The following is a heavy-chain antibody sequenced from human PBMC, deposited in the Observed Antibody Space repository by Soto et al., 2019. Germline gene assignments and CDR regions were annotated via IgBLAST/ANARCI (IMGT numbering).Heavy chain of an antibody. CDR1: GFTFGDYA. J-gene: IGHJ6*02. CDR3: TRDKTLSYCSGGSCRSIAGYSYGYGSDYYYYYGMDV. Sequence: PGGSLRLSCTASGFTFGDYAMSWVRQAPGKGLEWVGFIRSKAYGGTTEYAASVKGRFTISRDDSKSIAYLQMNSLKTEDTAVYYCTRDKTLSYCSGGSCRSIAGYSYGYGSDYYYYYGMDVWGQGTTVTVSS. V-gene: IGHV3-49*04. D-gene: IGHD2-15*01. CDR2: IRSKAYGGTT.